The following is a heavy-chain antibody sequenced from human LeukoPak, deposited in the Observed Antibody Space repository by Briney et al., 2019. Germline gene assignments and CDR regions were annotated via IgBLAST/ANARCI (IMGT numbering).Heavy chain of an antibody. CDR1: GDSVSSNSAA. Sequence: SQTLSLTCAISGDSVSSNSAAWNWIRQSPSRGLEWLGRTYYRSKWYNDYAVSVKSRITINPGTSKNQFPLQLNSVTPEDTAVYYCASGVKYLSTGTTASFYGMDVWGQGATVTVSS. CDR3: ASGVKYLSTGTTASFYGMDV. D-gene: IGHD4-11*01. CDR2: TYYRSKWYN. V-gene: IGHV6-1*01. J-gene: IGHJ6*02.